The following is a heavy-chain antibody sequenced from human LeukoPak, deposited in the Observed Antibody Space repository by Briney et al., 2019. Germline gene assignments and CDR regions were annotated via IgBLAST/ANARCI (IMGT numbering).Heavy chain of an antibody. D-gene: IGHD6-19*01. V-gene: IGHV3-23*01. Sequence: GGSLRLSCAASGYTFSSCGMSWVRQAPGKGLEWVSAIGARGDTTYYADSVEGRFTISRDNSKKTLYLQMNSLRAEDTAVYYCAQSISVWHHQANLEYWGQGALVAVSP. J-gene: IGHJ4*02. CDR1: GYTFSSCG. CDR2: IGARGDTT. CDR3: AQSISVWHHQANLEY.